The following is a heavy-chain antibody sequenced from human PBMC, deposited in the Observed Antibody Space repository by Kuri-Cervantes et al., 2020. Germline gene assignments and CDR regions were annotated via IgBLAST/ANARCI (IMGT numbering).Heavy chain of an antibody. V-gene: IGHV3-30*07. CDR2: ISYDGSNK. CDR3: ARDVKDSSSWYGYYYYGMDV. D-gene: IGHD6-13*01. CDR1: GFTFSSYG. Sequence: GESLKISCAASGFTFSSYGMHWVRQAPGKGLEWVAVISYDGSNKDYADSVKGRFTISRDNSKNTLYLQMNSLRAEDTAVYYCARDVKDSSSWYGYYYYGMDVWGQGTTVTVSS. J-gene: IGHJ6*02.